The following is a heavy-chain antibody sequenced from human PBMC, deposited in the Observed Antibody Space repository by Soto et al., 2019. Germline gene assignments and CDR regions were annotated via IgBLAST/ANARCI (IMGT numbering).Heavy chain of an antibody. J-gene: IGHJ4*02. CDR1: GYTFTGYY. CDR3: AREREDSGRTFDY. V-gene: IGHV1-2*02. CDR2: INPNSGGT. D-gene: IGHD1-26*01. Sequence: ASVKVSCKASGYTFTGYYMHWVRQAPGQGLEWMGWINPNSGGTNYAQKFQGRVTMTRDTSISTAYMELSRLRSDDTAVYYCAREREDSGRTFDYWGQGTLVTVSS.